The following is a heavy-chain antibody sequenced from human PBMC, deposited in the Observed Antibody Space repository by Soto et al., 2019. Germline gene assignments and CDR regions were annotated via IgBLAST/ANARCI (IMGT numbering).Heavy chain of an antibody. CDR1: GYTFTGYY. J-gene: IGHJ4*02. V-gene: IGHV1-2*04. CDR2: INPNSGGT. Sequence: ASVKVSCKASGYTFTGYYMHWVRQAPGQGLEWMGWINPNSGGTNYAQKFQGWVTMTRDTSISTAYMELSRLRSDDTAVYYCARDQRITSFGVVSESALDYWGQGTLVTVSS. D-gene: IGHD3-3*01. CDR3: ARDQRITSFGVVSESALDY.